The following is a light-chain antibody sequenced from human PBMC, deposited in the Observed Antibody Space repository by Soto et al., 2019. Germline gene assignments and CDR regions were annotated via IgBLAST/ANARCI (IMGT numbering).Light chain of an antibody. CDR3: QQYGSFSPIT. CDR1: RSISNW. J-gene: IGKJ4*01. Sequence: DIQMTQSPFTLSASVGDRVTITCRASRSISNWLAWYQQRPGIAPKLLIFDASILQSGVPSRFSGSGSGTEFTLSISRLQTDDFATYYCQQYGSFSPITFGGGTKVDIK. V-gene: IGKV1-5*01. CDR2: DAS.